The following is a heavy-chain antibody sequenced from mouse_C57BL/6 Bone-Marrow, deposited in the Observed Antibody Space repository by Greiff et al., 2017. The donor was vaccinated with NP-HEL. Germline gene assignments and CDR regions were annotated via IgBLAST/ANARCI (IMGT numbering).Heavy chain of an antibody. D-gene: IGHD4-1*01. V-gene: IGHV1-72*01. J-gene: IGHJ1*03. CDR1: GYTFTSYW. CDR3: ARGANWDLYWYFDV. CDR2: IAPNSGGT. Sequence: QVQLQQPGAELVKPGASVKLSCKASGYTFTSYWMHWVKQRPGRGLEWIGRIAPNSGGTKYNEKFKSKATLTVDKPSSTAYMQLSSLTSEDSAVYYCARGANWDLYWYFDVWGTGTTVTVSS.